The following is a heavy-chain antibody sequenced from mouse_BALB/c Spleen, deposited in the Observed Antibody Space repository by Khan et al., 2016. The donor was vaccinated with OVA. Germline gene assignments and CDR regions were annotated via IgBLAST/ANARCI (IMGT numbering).Heavy chain of an antibody. CDR2: ISYSGRT. CDR1: GYSITSDYA. CDR3: ARSVTSTTVVATDFDY. V-gene: IGHV3-2*02. Sequence: EVQLQESGPGLVKPSQSLSLTCTVTGYSITSDYAWNWIRQFPGNKLEWMGYISYSGRTSYNPSLKSRISITRATSTNQFFLQLTSVTTEDPAIFYGARSVTSTTVVATDFDYWGQGTTLTVSS. J-gene: IGHJ2*01. D-gene: IGHD1-1*01.